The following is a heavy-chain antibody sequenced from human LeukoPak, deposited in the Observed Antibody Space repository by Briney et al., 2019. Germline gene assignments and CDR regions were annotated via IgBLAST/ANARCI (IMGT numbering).Heavy chain of an antibody. CDR1: GGTFSSYA. CDR3: ARSPGTGYYYYYMDV. Sequence: SVKVSCXASGGTFSSYAISWVRQAPGQGLEWMGRIIPIFGTANYAQKFQGRVTITTDESTSTAYMELSSLRSEDTAVYYCARSPGTGYYYYYMDVWGKGTTVTVSS. V-gene: IGHV1-69*05. J-gene: IGHJ6*03. D-gene: IGHD3-10*01. CDR2: IIPIFGTA.